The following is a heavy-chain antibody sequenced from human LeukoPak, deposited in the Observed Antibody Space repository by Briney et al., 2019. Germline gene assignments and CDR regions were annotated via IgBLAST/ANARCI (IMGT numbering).Heavy chain of an antibody. D-gene: IGHD3-9*01. Sequence: ASVKVSCKASGYTFTGYYMHWVRQAPGQGLEWMGRINPNSGSTNYAQKFQGWVTMTRDTSISTAYMELSRLRSDDTAVYYCARAYDDILTGYYRSEYYFDYWGQGTLVTVSS. CDR3: ARAYDDILTGYYRSEYYFDY. V-gene: IGHV1-2*04. CDR2: INPNSGST. CDR1: GYTFTGYY. J-gene: IGHJ4*02.